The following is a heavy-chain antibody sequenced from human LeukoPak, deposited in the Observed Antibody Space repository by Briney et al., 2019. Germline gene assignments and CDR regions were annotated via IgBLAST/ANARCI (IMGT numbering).Heavy chain of an antibody. CDR2: IIPIFGTA. D-gene: IGHD1-26*01. CDR1: GGTFSSYA. Sequence: SVKVSCKASGGTFSSYAISWVRQAPGQGLEWMGGIIPIFGTANYAQKFQGRVTITTDESTGTAYMELSSLRSEDTAVYYCARGLSNKWEPSSFDYWGQGTLVTVSS. CDR3: ARGLSNKWEPSSFDY. J-gene: IGHJ4*02. V-gene: IGHV1-69*05.